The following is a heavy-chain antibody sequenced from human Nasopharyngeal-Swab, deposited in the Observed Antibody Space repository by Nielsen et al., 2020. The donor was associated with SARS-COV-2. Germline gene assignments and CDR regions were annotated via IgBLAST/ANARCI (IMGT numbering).Heavy chain of an antibody. V-gene: IGHV3-7*03. J-gene: IGHJ6*02. CDR1: GFTFSSYW. CDR3: AKDFNVDTAMVTYYYGMDV. CDR2: IKQDGSEK. D-gene: IGHD5-18*01. Sequence: GESLKISCAASGFTFSSYWMSWVRQAPGKGLEWVANIKQDGSEKYYADSVKGRFTISRDNAKSSLYLQMNSLRAEDTALYYCAKDFNVDTAMVTYYYGMDVWGQGTTVTVSS.